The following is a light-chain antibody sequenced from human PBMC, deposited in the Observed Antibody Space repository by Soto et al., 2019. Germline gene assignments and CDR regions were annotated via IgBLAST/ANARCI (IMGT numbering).Light chain of an antibody. CDR3: QQYNNWPS. CDR2: GAS. J-gene: IGKJ5*01. V-gene: IGKV3D-15*01. Sequence: EIVLTQSPGTLSLSPGERATLSCRASPSISSSYLAWYQQKPGQAPRLLISGASSRATGIPARFSGSGSGTEFTLTIRSLQSEDFAVYFCQQYNNWPSFGQGTRLEIK. CDR1: PSISSSY.